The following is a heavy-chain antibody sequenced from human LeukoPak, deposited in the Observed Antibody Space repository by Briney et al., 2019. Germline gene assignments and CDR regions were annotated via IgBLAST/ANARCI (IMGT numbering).Heavy chain of an antibody. CDR1: GYTFTGYY. CDR3: ARLTTTVTSFDY. Sequence: ASVKVSCKASGYTFTGYYMHWVRQAPGQGLEWMGWINPNSGGTNYAQRFQGRVTMTRDTSISTAYMEMSRLRSDDTAVYYCARLTTTVTSFDYWGQGTLVTVSS. D-gene: IGHD4-17*01. CDR2: INPNSGGT. V-gene: IGHV1-2*02. J-gene: IGHJ4*02.